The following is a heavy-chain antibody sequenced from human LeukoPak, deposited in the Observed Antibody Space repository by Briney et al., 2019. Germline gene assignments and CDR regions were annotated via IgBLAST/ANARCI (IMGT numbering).Heavy chain of an antibody. J-gene: IGHJ4*02. D-gene: IGHD3-22*01. CDR3: ARELTVIVVAPLDY. V-gene: IGHV3-33*01. CDR1: GFTFSSCG. CDR2: ICYDGSNK. Sequence: GGTLRLFCAASGFTFSSCGMLWVRQAPGKGLEWVAVICYDGSNKYYADSVKGRFTISRDNSKNTLYLQMNSLRAEATAVYYCARELTVIVVAPLDYWGQGTLVTVSS.